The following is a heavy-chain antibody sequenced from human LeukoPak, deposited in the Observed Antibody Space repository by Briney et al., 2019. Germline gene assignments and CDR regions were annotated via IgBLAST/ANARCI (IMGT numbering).Heavy chain of an antibody. CDR1: GFTFSSYA. V-gene: IGHV3-23*01. CDR3: ATMYSSGWSHIDY. D-gene: IGHD6-19*01. CDR2: MSGSGGST. Sequence: GGSLRLSCAASGFTFSSYAMSWVGQAPGKGLEWVSAMSGSGGSTYYADSVKGRFTISRDNSKNTLYLQMNSLRAEDTAVYYCATMYSSGWSHIDYWGQGTLVTVSS. J-gene: IGHJ4*02.